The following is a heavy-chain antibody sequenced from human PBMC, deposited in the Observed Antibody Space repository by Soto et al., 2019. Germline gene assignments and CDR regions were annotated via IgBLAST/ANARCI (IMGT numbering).Heavy chain of an antibody. V-gene: IGHV3-33*01. CDR2: IWYDGSNK. D-gene: IGHD3-10*01. Sequence: GESLKISCAASGFTFSSYGMHWVRQAPGKGLEWVAVIWYDGSNKYYADSVKGRFTISRDNSKNTLYLQMNSLRAEGTAVYYCARDKNGSGSYRIDYWGQGTLVTVSS. CDR3: ARDKNGSGSYRIDY. CDR1: GFTFSSYG. J-gene: IGHJ4*02.